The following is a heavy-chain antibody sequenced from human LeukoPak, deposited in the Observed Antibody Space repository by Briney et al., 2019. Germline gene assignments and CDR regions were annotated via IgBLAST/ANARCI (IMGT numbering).Heavy chain of an antibody. D-gene: IGHD2-2*01. CDR2: ISAYNGNP. Sequence: ASVKVSCKASGYTFTSYGISWVRQAPGQGLEWMGWISAYNGNPNYAQKPQGRGTMTTDTSTSTAYMDLRSLRSDDTAVYYCAGPSGYCSSTSCYATFDYWGQGTLVTVSS. V-gene: IGHV1-18*01. J-gene: IGHJ4*02. CDR3: AGPSGYCSSTSCYATFDY. CDR1: GYTFTSYG.